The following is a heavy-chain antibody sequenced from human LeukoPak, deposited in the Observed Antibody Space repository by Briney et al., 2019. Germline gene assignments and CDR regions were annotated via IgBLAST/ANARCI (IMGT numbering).Heavy chain of an antibody. CDR1: GGSISGHY. V-gene: IGHV4-59*11. CDR2: IYYSGST. J-gene: IGHJ4*02. Sequence: SETLSLTCTVSGGSISGHYWSWIRQLPGKGLEWIGYIYYSGSTNYNPSLKSRVTISVDTSKNQFSLKLSSVTAADTAVYYCARDSVGEMATLWHVYWGQGTLVTVSS. D-gene: IGHD5-24*01. CDR3: ARDSVGEMATLWHVY.